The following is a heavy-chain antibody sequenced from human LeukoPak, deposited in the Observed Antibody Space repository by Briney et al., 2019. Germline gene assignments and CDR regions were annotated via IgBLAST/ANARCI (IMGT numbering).Heavy chain of an antibody. CDR1: GGSVSSGSYY. V-gene: IGHV4-61*01. D-gene: IGHD3-10*01. CDR3: ARDLGRYYYGSGSTNWFDP. J-gene: IGHJ5*02. Sequence: SQTLSLTCTVSGGSVSSGSYYWSWLRQPPGKGLEWIGYIYYGGSTNYNPSLKSRVTISVDTSKNQFSLKLSSVTAADTAVYYCARDLGRYYYGSGSTNWFDPWGQGTLVTVSS. CDR2: IYYGGST.